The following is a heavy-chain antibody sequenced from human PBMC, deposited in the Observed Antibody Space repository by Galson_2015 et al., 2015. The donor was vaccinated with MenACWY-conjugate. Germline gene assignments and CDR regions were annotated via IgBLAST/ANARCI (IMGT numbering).Heavy chain of an antibody. CDR3: TRPTSGYYFFEN. D-gene: IGHD3-22*01. Sequence: PALVKPTQTLTLTCTFSGFSISTNGVDVGWIRQPPGKALEWLALIYWDDDKRYSPSLQSRLTITKDTSINQVVLTLTNVDPVDTATYYCTRPTSGYYFFENWGHGTLVTVSS. CDR2: IYWDDDK. J-gene: IGHJ4*01. CDR1: GFSISTNGVD. V-gene: IGHV2-5*02.